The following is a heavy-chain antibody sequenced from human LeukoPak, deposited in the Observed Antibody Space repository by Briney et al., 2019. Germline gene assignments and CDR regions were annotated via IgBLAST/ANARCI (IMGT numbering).Heavy chain of an antibody. D-gene: IGHD3-9*01. V-gene: IGHV3-23*01. CDR3: ANRPVDWLNPG. CDR1: GFTFSSYA. CDR2: ISGSGGST. J-gene: IGHJ4*02. Sequence: SGGSLRLSCAASGFTFSSYAMSWVRQAPGKGLEWVSAISGSGGSTYYADSVKGRFTISRDNSKNTLYLQMNSLRAEDTAVYYCANRPVDWLNPGWGQGTLVTVSS.